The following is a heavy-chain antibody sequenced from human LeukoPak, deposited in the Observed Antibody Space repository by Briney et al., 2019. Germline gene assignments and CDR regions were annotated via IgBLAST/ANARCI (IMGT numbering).Heavy chain of an antibody. V-gene: IGHV4-38-2*02. Sequence: SETLSLTCGVSGYSISSGYQWAWIRQSPGKGLEWIGSIYHSGSAHYNPSLKSRVTISVETSKNQFSLNMYSVTAADTAVYYCARDPRRLTPDCTSTSCYENCFDPWGQGTLVTVSS. D-gene: IGHD2-2*01. J-gene: IGHJ5*02. CDR2: IYHSGSA. CDR3: ARDPRRLTPDCTSTSCYENCFDP. CDR1: GYSISSGYQ.